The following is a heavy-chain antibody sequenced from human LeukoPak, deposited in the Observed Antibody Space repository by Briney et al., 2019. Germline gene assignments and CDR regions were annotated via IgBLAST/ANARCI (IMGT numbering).Heavy chain of an antibody. J-gene: IGHJ3*02. CDR1: GYIFSVYW. V-gene: IGHV5-51*01. D-gene: IGHD2-2*01. CDR2: IYPGDSDS. CDR3: ARLRVPAAGLTDAFDI. Sequence: GKSLKISCKASGYIFSVYWIAWVRQMPGKGLEWMGIIYPGDSDSRYSPSFQGRVTFSADKSISTAYLQWTSLKASDTAIYYGARLRVPAAGLTDAFDIWGQGTKVTASS.